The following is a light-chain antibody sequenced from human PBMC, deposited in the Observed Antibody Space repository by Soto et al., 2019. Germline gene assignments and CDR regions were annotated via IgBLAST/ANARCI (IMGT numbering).Light chain of an antibody. CDR1: ESVSRW. CDR2: QAA. J-gene: IGKJ1*01. Sequence: DIQMTQSPSTLSASVGDRVTITCRASESVSRWLACYQQKPGRTPKPLIYQAATLETGVPSRFSGSGSGTEFTLTISSLQPDDFATYYCQQYNAYSQAFGQGTKVEIK. CDR3: QQYNAYSQA. V-gene: IGKV1-5*03.